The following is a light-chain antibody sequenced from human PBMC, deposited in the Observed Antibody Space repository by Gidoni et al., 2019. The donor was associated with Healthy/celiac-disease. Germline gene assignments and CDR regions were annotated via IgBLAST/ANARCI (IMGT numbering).Light chain of an antibody. J-gene: IGLJ2*01. Sequence: SYVLTQPHPVSVAPGKTARITCGENNIGSKSVHWYQQKPGQAPLLVVYDDSDRPSGIPELFSGSNSGNTATLTISRVEAGDEADYYCQVWDSSSDHVVFGGGTKLTVL. CDR1: NIGSKS. V-gene: IGLV3-21*03. CDR3: QVWDSSSDHVV. CDR2: DDS.